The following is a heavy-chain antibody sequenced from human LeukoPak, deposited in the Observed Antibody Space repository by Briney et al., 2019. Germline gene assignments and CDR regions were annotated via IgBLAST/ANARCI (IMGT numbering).Heavy chain of an antibody. CDR2: INSDGSST. D-gene: IGHD3-10*01. Sequence: GGSLRLSCAASGFTFSSYWMHWVRQAPGKGLVWVSRINSDGSSTSYADSVKGRFTISRDNAKNTLYLQMNSLRAEDTAVYYCARDYTYYGTPSWVDYWGQGTLVTVSS. CDR1: GFTFSSYW. V-gene: IGHV3-74*01. J-gene: IGHJ4*02. CDR3: ARDYTYYGTPSWVDY.